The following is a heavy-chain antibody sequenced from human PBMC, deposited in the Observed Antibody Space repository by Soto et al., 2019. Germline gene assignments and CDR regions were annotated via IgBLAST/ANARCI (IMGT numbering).Heavy chain of an antibody. CDR2: IYHSGST. CDR1: GGSISSGGYS. V-gene: IGHV4-30-2*01. D-gene: IGHD3-3*01. CDR3: ARVGGFWSGYVMDV. J-gene: IGHJ6*02. Sequence: PSETLSLTCAVSGGSISSGGYSWSWIRQPPGKGLEWIGYIYHSGSTYYNPSLNSRVTISVDRSKNQFSLKLSSVTAADTAVYYCARVGGFWSGYVMDVWGQGTTVTV.